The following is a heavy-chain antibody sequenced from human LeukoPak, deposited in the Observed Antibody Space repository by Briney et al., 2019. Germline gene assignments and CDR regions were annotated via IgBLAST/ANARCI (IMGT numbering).Heavy chain of an antibody. J-gene: IGHJ1*01. V-gene: IGHV3-53*01. D-gene: IGHD3-22*01. CDR1: GFTVSSNY. Sequence: GGSLRLSCAASGFTVSSNYMSWVRQAPGKGLEWVSVIYSGGSTYYADSIKGRFTISRDNAKNSLYLQMNSLRAEDTAVYYCATQGEHSYDSNRSGYFQHWGQGTLVTVSS. CDR2: IYSGGST. CDR3: ATQGEHSYDSNRSGYFQH.